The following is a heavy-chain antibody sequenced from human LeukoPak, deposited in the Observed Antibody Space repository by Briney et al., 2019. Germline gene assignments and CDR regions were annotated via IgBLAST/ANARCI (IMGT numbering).Heavy chain of an antibody. CDR3: ATYYYDNSGYYSLNH. Sequence: PSETLSLTCTVSGGSIRSSYYYWGWIRQPPGKGLEWIGSIYDSGSTYYNPSLKSRVTISVDTSKNQFSLKLNSVTAADTAVYYCATYYYDNSGYYSLNHWGQGALVTVSS. CDR1: GGSIRSSYYY. V-gene: IGHV4-39*01. D-gene: IGHD3-22*01. CDR2: IYDSGST. J-gene: IGHJ5*02.